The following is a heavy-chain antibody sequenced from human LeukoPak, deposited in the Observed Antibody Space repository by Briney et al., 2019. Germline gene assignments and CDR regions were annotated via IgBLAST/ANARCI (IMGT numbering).Heavy chain of an antibody. J-gene: IGHJ6*02. CDR2: INPSGGST. CDR3: ARDRVVVAATSGMDV. V-gene: IGHV1-46*01. CDR1: GYTFTSYY. D-gene: IGHD2-15*01. Sequence: ASVKVSCKASGYTFTSYYMHWVRQAPGQGLEWMGIINPSGGSTSYAQKFQGRVTMTRDTSTSTVYMELGSLRSEDTAVYYCARDRVVVAATSGMDVWGQGTTVTVSS.